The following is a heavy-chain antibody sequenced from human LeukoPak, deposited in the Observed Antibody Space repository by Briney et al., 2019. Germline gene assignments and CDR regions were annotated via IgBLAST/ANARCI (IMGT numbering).Heavy chain of an antibody. V-gene: IGHV3-30*18. CDR2: ISYDGSNK. Sequence: GGSLRLSCAASGFTFSSYWMSWVRQAPGKGLEWVAVISYDGSNKYYADSVKGRFTISRDNSKNTLYLQMNSLRAEDTAVYYCAKVKAEWVSSGWSLNYFDYWGQGTLVTVSS. D-gene: IGHD6-19*01. CDR1: GFTFSSYW. CDR3: AKVKAEWVSSGWSLNYFDY. J-gene: IGHJ4*02.